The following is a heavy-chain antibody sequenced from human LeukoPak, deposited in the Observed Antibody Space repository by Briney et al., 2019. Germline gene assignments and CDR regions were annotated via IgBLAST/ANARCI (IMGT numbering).Heavy chain of an antibody. CDR1: GFTVSSNY. D-gene: IGHD2-21*02. CDR3: ARLICGGGDCGGVGAFDI. V-gene: IGHV3-53*01. CDR2: IYSGGST. J-gene: IGHJ3*02. Sequence: GGSLRLSCAASGFTVSSNYMSWVRQAPGKGLEWVSVIYSGGSTYYADSVKDRFTISRDNSKNTLYLQMNSLRAEDTAVYYCARLICGGGDCGGVGAFDIWAQGTMVTVSS.